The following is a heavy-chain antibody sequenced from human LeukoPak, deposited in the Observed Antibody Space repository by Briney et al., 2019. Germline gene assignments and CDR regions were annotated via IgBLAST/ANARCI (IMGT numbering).Heavy chain of an antibody. CDR2: IWYDGSNK. CDR3: ARELVVTAGDHYYYGMDV. J-gene: IGHJ6*02. Sequence: GRSLRLSCVASGFTFSNYGMHWVRQAPGKGLEWVAVIWYDGSNKYYADSVKGRFTISRDNSKNTLFLQMNSLRAEDTAVYYCARELVVTAGDHYYYGMDVWGQGTTVTVSS. D-gene: IGHD2-8*02. V-gene: IGHV3-33*01. CDR1: GFTFSNYG.